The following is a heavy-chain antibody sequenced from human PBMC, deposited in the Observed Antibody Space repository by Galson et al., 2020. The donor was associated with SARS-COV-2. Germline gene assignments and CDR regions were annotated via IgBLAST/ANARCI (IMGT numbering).Heavy chain of an antibody. Sequence: GESLKISCAASAFTFSRYGMHWVRQAPGKGLEWVANIWYDGSNEYYEDSVKGRFTISRDNSNNILYLQMNSLRAKDTAVYYCARGSAISGFDVWGQGTAVTVSS. CDR1: AFTFSRYG. CDR2: IWYDGSNE. V-gene: IGHV3-33*01. D-gene: IGHD3-10*01. J-gene: IGHJ3*01. CDR3: ARGSAISGFDV.